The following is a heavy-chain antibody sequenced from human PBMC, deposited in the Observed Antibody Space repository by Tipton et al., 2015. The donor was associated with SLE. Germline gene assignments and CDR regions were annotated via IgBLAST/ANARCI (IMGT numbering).Heavy chain of an antibody. J-gene: IGHJ4*02. CDR3: AREVSSSWYPFDY. Sequence: TLSLTCAVYGGSFSGYYWNWIRQPPGKGLEWIGEINHSGSTNYNPSLKSRVTISVDTSKNQFSLKLSSVTAADTAVYYCAREVSSSWYPFDYWGQGTLVTVSS. CDR2: INHSGST. CDR1: GGSFSGYY. V-gene: IGHV4-34*01. D-gene: IGHD6-13*01.